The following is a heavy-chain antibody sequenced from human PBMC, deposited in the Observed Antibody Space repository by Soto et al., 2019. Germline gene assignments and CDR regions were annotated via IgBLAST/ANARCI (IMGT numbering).Heavy chain of an antibody. CDR1: GFTFSSYS. CDR3: ARDKVGDYGDYLYWYFDL. J-gene: IGHJ2*01. CDR2: ISSSSTI. D-gene: IGHD4-17*01. V-gene: IGHV3-48*02. Sequence: EVQLVESGGGLVQPGGSLRLTCAASGFTFSSYSMNWVRQAPGKGLEWVSYISSSSTIYYADSVKGRFTISRDNAKNSLYLQMNSLRDEDTAVYYCARDKVGDYGDYLYWYFDLWGRGTLVTVSS.